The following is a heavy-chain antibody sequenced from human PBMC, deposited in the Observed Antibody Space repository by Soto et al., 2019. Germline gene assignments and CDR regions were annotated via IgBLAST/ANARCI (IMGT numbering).Heavy chain of an antibody. D-gene: IGHD4-17*01. Sequence: QVQLQESGPGLVKPSETLSLTCTVSGGSVSSGSYYWSWIRQPPGKGLEWIGYIYYSGSTNYNPSLKSRVPISVDTSKKRFALQLSSVTAADTGVYYCAGDATPVTTQYGMDVWGQGTTVTVSS. J-gene: IGHJ6*02. V-gene: IGHV4-61*03. CDR3: AGDATPVTTQYGMDV. CDR2: IYYSGST. CDR1: GGSVSSGSYY.